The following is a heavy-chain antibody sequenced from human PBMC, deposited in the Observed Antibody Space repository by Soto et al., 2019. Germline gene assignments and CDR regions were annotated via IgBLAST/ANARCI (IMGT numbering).Heavy chain of an antibody. D-gene: IGHD2-2*01. CDR3: ARVLGTGFYQLDS. J-gene: IGHJ4*02. V-gene: IGHV4-38-2*01. CDR1: GHSISTGFN. Sequence: LSLTCAVSGHSISTGFNWAWIRQPPGKGLEWIGSIYHSGSTYYNLSLKSRVTISSDASKNQFSLKLSSVTAADTALYYCARVLGTGFYQLDSWGQGTLVTVS. CDR2: IYHSGST.